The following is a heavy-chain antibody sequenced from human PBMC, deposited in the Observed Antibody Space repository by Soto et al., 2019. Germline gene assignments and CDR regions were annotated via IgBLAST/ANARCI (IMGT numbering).Heavy chain of an antibody. CDR1: GGTFSNYA. CDR2: IIPILGTA. Sequence: ASVKVSCKASGGTFSNYAINWVRQAPGQGLEWMGGIIPILGTANCAPKFQGRVTITADKSTSTAYMELSSLRSEDTAVFYCASVYYYDTSAYFYPYFDYWGQGTLVTVSS. V-gene: IGHV1-69*06. CDR3: ASVYYYDTSAYFYPYFDY. J-gene: IGHJ4*02. D-gene: IGHD3-22*01.